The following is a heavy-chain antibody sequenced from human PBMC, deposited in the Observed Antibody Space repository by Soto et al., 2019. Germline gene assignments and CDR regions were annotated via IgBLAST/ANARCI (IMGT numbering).Heavy chain of an antibody. J-gene: IGHJ3*02. D-gene: IGHD4-17*01. V-gene: IGHV3-74*01. CDR2: INTDGTST. CDR1: GFTFSNYW. Sequence: GGSLRLSCAASGFTFSNYWMHWVRQAPGKGLVWVSRINTDGTSTTSADSVKGRFTISRDNAKNTLYLQMNSLRAEDTAVYYCATDVQFYGGNSDDFDIWGQGTMVTVSS. CDR3: ATDVQFYGGNSDDFDI.